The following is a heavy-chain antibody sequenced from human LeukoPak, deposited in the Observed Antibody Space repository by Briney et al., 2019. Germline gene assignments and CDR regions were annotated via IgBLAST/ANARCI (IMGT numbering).Heavy chain of an antibody. CDR1: GFIFSDYY. CDR2: INGGGDIK. V-gene: IGHV3-11*04. J-gene: IGHJ4*02. CDR3: ARTSVDCLDC. D-gene: IGHD2-21*02. Sequence: GGSLRLSCAASGFIFSDYYMSWIRQAPGKGPEYISYINGGGDIKDYADSVKGRFTISRDNAKNSLYLQMNSLRVEDTAVYYCARTSVDCLDCWGQGILVTVSS.